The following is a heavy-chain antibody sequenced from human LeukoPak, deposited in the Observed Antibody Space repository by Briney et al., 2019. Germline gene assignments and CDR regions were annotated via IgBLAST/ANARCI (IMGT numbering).Heavy chain of an antibody. V-gene: IGHV3-9*01. D-gene: IGHD3-10*01. CDR3: VKDSLLDGSGKFDY. Sequence: GGSLRLSCAASAFTFDDYAMHWVRQAPGKGLEWVSGISWNSGSMGYADSVKGRFTISRDNAKNSLYLQMNSLRAEDTALYYCVKDSLLDGSGKFDYWGQGILVTVSS. CDR2: ISWNSGSM. CDR1: AFTFDDYA. J-gene: IGHJ4*02.